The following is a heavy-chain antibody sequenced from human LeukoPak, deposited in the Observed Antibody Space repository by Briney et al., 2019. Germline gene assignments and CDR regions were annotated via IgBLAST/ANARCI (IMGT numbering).Heavy chain of an antibody. Sequence: ASVKVSCKASGYTFTSYDINWVRQATGQGLEWMGWMNPNSGNTGSAQKFQGRVTMTRNTSISTAYVELSSLRSEDTAVYYCARVQSQFFIVAPGIAFGIWGQGTMVTVSS. D-gene: IGHD6-13*01. V-gene: IGHV1-8*01. J-gene: IGHJ3*02. CDR1: GYTFTSYD. CDR3: ARVQSQFFIVAPGIAFGI. CDR2: MNPNSGNT.